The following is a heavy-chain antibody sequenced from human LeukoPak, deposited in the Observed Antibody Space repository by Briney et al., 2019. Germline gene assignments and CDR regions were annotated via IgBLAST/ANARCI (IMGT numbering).Heavy chain of an antibody. CDR3: ARANEGYHYYGMDV. Sequence: GGSLRLSCAASGFTLSDHHMSWIRQAPGKGLEWVSYISTSTGYTNYADSVKGRFTIFRDNAKKSLYLQMNSLRAEDTAVYYCARANEGYHYYGMDVWGQGTTVTVSS. J-gene: IGHJ6*02. V-gene: IGHV3-11*05. CDR1: GFTLSDHH. CDR2: ISTSTGYT.